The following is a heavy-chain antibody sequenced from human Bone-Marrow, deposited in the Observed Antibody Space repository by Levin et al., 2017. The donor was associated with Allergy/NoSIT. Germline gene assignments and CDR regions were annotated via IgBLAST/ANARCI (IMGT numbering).Heavy chain of an antibody. D-gene: IGHD6-13*01. CDR3: AKDISSSWSTGDLDY. Sequence: LSLTCAASGFTFSTYAINWVRQAPGKGLEWVSSIRGSGGSTYYADSVKGRFTISRDNSKNTLYLQMNSLRVEDTAVYYCAKDISSSWSTGDLDYWGQGTLVTVSS. V-gene: IGHV3-23*01. CDR2: IRGSGGST. J-gene: IGHJ4*02. CDR1: GFTFSTYA.